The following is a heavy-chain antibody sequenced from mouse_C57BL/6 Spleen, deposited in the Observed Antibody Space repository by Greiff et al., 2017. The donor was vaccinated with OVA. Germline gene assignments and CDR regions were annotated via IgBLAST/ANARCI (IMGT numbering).Heavy chain of an antibody. J-gene: IGHJ4*01. CDR1: GYAFSSYW. CDR2: IYPGDGDT. V-gene: IGHV1-80*01. CDR3: TRGSVTTVVAPYAMDY. D-gene: IGHD1-1*01. Sequence: VQLQESGAELVKPGASVKISCKASGYAFSSYWMNWVKQRPGKGLEWIGQIYPGDGDTNYNGKFKGKAILTADKSSSTAYMELRSLTSEDSAVYYCTRGSVTTVVAPYAMDYWGQGTSVTVSS.